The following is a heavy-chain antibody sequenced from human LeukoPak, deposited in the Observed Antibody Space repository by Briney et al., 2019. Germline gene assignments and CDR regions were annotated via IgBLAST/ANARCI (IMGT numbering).Heavy chain of an antibody. V-gene: IGHV3-7*01. CDR2: IKQDGSEK. CDR3: ARFRVQLWLYYYMDV. D-gene: IGHD5-18*01. J-gene: IGHJ6*03. CDR1: GFTFSSYW. Sequence: PGGSLRLSCAASGFTFSSYWMSWVRQAPGKGLEWVANIKQDGSEKYYVDSVKGRFTISRDNAKNSLYLQMNSLRAEDTAVYYCARFRVQLWLYYYMDVWGKGTTVTVSS.